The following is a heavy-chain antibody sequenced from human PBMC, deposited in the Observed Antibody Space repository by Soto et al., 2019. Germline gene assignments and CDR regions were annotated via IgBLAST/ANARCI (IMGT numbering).Heavy chain of an antibody. Sequence: LRLSCAASGFTFSNYSMHWVRQAPGKGLEWVAGISYDGSNKYYADSVKGRFTISRDNSKNTLYLQMNSLTTEDTAVYYCARDPLAVERHYWGQGTLVTVSS. CDR2: ISYDGSNK. J-gene: IGHJ4*02. CDR3: ARDPLAVERHY. V-gene: IGHV3-30-3*01. CDR1: GFTFSNYS. D-gene: IGHD6-19*01.